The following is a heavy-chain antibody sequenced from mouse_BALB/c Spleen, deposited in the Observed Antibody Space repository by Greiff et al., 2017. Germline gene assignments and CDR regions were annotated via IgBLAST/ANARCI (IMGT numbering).Heavy chain of an antibody. CDR1: GYSITSDYA. D-gene: IGHD2-4*01. J-gene: IGHJ3*01. V-gene: IGHV3-2*02. Sequence: EVQLQESGPGLVKPSQSLSLTCTVTGYSITSDYAWNWIRQFPGNKLEWMGYISYSGSTSYNPSLKSRISITRDTSKNQFFLQLNSVTTEDTATYYCARFDYDYFAYWGQGTLVTVSA. CDR2: ISYSGST. CDR3: ARFDYDYFAY.